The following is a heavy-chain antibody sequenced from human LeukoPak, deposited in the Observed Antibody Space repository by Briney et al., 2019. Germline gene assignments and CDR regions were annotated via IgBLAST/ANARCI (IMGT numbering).Heavy chain of an antibody. J-gene: IGHJ4*02. CDR3: ARGLRIAARPLDY. V-gene: IGHV4-4*07. Sequence: PSETLSLTCTVSGGSISSYYWSWIRQPAGKGLEWIGRIHTSGSTNHNPSLKSRVTMSADTSKNQFSLKLRSVTAADTAVYYCARGLRIAARPLDYWGQGTLVTVSS. CDR1: GGSISSYY. D-gene: IGHD6-6*01. CDR2: IHTSGST.